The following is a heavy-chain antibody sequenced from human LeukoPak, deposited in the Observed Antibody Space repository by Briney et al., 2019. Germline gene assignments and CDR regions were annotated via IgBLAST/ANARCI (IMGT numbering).Heavy chain of an antibody. J-gene: IGHJ4*02. V-gene: IGHV3-23*01. D-gene: IGHD1-26*01. CDR3: ADAKRGSYYDY. Sequence: PGGSLSLSCAASGFTFCSYAMSWVRQAPGKGLEWVSAISGSGGTTYYADSVKGRFTISRDNSKNTLYLQMNSLRAEDTAVYYCADAKRGSYYDYWGQGTLVTVSS. CDR1: GFTFCSYA. CDR2: ISGSGGTT.